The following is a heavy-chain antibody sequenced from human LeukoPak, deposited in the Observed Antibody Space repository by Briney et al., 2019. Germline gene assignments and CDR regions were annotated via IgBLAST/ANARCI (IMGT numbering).Heavy chain of an antibody. CDR2: IYYSGSA. V-gene: IGHV4-30-4*01. J-gene: IGHJ4*02. CDR1: GASISSGEYY. CDR3: ARGDGDWRMVRGAAYDY. D-gene: IGHD3-10*01. Sequence: SETLSLTCTVSGASISSGEYYWSWIRQPPGKDLEWIGYIYYSGSAHYNPSLKSRVTMSVDTSKNQFSLRVAFVTAADTAVYYCARGDGDWRMVRGAAYDYWGQGTLVTVSS.